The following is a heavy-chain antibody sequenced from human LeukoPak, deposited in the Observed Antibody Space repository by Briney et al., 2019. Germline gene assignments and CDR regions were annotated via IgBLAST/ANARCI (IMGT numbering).Heavy chain of an antibody. D-gene: IGHD3-3*01. CDR1: GXXXTSYX. J-gene: IGHJ6*02. V-gene: IGHV1-3*01. CDR3: ARDGEDDFWSGPRLTYYYGMDV. Sequence: XTVSXXXXGXXXTSYXMHWVRQAPGQRLERMGWINAGNGNTKYSQKFQGRVTITRDTTARRAYMEMSRLRSEETGVYECARDGEDDFWSGPRLTYYYGMDVWGQGTTVTVSS. CDR2: INAGNGNT.